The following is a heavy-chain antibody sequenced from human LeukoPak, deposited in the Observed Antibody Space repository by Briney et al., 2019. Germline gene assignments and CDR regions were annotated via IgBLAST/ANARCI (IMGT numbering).Heavy chain of an antibody. CDR2: ISYSGST. CDR1: GGSISSYY. Sequence: PSETLSLTCTVSGGSISSYYWSWIRQPPGKGLEWIACISYSGSTKYNPSLKSRVTISVDTSKNQLSLKLSSVTAADTAVYYCAREPGFDSSGYLSWFDPWGQGTLVTVSS. V-gene: IGHV4-59*01. D-gene: IGHD3-22*01. CDR3: AREPGFDSSGYLSWFDP. J-gene: IGHJ5*02.